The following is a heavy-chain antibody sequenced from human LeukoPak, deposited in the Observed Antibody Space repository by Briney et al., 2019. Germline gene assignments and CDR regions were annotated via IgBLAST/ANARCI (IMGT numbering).Heavy chain of an antibody. V-gene: IGHV3-30*09. D-gene: IGHD5-12*01. CDR1: GFSFSNYA. CDR3: ARTLWDKSNSYDYYFDN. Sequence: PGGSLRLSCAASGFSFSNYAMHWVRQAPGKGLEWVAVISYDGNDKYYADSVKGRFAISRDNSKNTLYLQMNSLRAEDTAVYYCARTLWDKSNSYDYYFDNWGQGSLVTVSS. J-gene: IGHJ4*02. CDR2: ISYDGNDK.